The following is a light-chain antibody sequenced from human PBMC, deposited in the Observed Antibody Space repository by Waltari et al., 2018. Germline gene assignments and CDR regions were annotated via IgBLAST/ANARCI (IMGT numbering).Light chain of an antibody. CDR3: AAWDNSLGRWV. V-gene: IGLV1-47*01. Sequence: QSVLTQPPSASGTPGQRVTISCSGISSNIGNNYVFWYQQLPGKAPKLLIYRNDHRPPGVPDRFSASKSVTAASLAIGGLRSEDEAIYHCAAWDNSLGRWVFGEGTKLTVL. CDR1: SSNIGNNY. CDR2: RND. J-gene: IGLJ3*02.